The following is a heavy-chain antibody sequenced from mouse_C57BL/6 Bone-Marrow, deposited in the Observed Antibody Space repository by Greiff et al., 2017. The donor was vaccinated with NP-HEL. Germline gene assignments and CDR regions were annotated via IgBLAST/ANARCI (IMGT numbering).Heavy chain of an antibody. Sequence: VQLQQPGAELVKPGASVKLSCKASGYTFTSYWMHWVKQRPGQGLEWIGMIHPNSGSTNYNEKFKSKATLTVDKSSSTAYMQLSSLTSEDSAVYYCARKDHYGNYDWFAYWGQGTLVTVSA. CDR1: GYTFTSYW. V-gene: IGHV1-64*01. CDR3: ARKDHYGNYDWFAY. J-gene: IGHJ3*01. D-gene: IGHD2-1*01. CDR2: IHPNSGST.